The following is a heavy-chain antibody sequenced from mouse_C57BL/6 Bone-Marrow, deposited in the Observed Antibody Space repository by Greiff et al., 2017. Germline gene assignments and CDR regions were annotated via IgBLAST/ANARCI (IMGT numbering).Heavy chain of an antibody. CDR1: GYTFTNYW. V-gene: IGHV1-63*01. D-gene: IGHD1-1*01. Sequence: QVQLQQSGAELVRPGTSVKMSCKASGYTFTNYWIGWAKQRPGHGLEWIGDIYPGGGYTNYNEKFKGKATLTADKSSSTAYMQFSSLTSEDSAIYYGARRGTTVGWYFDVWGTGTTVTVSS. CDR3: ARRGTTVGWYFDV. J-gene: IGHJ1*03. CDR2: IYPGGGYT.